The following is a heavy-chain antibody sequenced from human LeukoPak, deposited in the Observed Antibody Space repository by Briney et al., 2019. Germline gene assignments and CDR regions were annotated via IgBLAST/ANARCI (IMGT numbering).Heavy chain of an antibody. J-gene: IGHJ5*02. CDR2: IYHSGST. D-gene: IGHD4-17*01. CDR1: GGSISSGGYY. Sequence: SETLSLTCTVSGGSISSGGYYWSWIRQPPGKGLEWIGYIYHSGSTYYNPSLKSRVTISVDTSKNQFSLKLSSVTAADTAVYYCARHDYGSNWFDPWGQGTLVTVSS. V-gene: IGHV4-30-2*01. CDR3: ARHDYGSNWFDP.